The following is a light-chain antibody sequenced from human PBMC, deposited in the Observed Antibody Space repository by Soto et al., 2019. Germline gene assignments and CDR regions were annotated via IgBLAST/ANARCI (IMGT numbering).Light chain of an antibody. CDR2: GAS. CDR3: QQYGSAPWT. Sequence: EIVLTQSPGTLSLSPGERATLSCRASQSVSSSYLSWYQQKPRQAPRLLLYGASSRATDIPDRFSGSGSGTDFTLSIGRLEPGDFAVYYCQQYGSAPWTFGQGTKVDIK. CDR1: QSVSSSY. J-gene: IGKJ1*01. V-gene: IGKV3-20*01.